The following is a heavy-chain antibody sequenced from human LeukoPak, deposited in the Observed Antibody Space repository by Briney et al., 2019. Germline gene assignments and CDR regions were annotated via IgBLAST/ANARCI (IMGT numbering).Heavy chain of an antibody. J-gene: IGHJ5*02. Sequence: PSETLSLTCGVSGNPISSGYFWVWIRQPPGKGREWIGSVYHTGATYYNPSLKSPVTISVDTSKNQFSLELNSVTAADTAVYYCARDLGLTISANWFDPWGQGTLVTVSS. V-gene: IGHV4-38-2*02. D-gene: IGHD3-3*01. CDR2: VYHTGAT. CDR3: ARDLGLTISANWFDP. CDR1: GNPISSGYF.